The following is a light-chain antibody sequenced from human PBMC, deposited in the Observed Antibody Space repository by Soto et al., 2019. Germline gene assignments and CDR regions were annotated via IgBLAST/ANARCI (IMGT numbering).Light chain of an antibody. CDR1: KLGDKY. Sequence: SYELTQPPSVSVSPGQTASITCSGDKLGDKYACWYQQKPGQSPVLVIYQDSKRPSGIPERFSGSNSGKTATLTISGTQAMDDADYCCQAGDSSTLVFGGGTKLTVL. J-gene: IGLJ2*01. CDR3: QAGDSSTLV. V-gene: IGLV3-1*01. CDR2: QDS.